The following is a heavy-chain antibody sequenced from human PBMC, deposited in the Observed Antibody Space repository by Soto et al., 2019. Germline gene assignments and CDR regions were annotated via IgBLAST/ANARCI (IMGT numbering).Heavy chain of an antibody. CDR3: ARDGYYDILTGYYKWDDAFDI. J-gene: IGHJ3*02. V-gene: IGHV4-30-4*01. CDR2: IYYSGST. Sequence: NPSETLSLTCTVSGGSISSGDYYWSWIRQPPGKVLEWIGYIYYSGSTHYNPSLKSRVTISVDTSKNQFSLKLSSVTAADTAVYYCARDGYYDILTGYYKWDDAFDIWGQGTMVTVSS. CDR1: GGSISSGDYY. D-gene: IGHD3-9*01.